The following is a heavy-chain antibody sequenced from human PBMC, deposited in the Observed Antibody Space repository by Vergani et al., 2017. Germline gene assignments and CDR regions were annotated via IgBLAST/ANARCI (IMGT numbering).Heavy chain of an antibody. Sequence: EVQLVESGGGLIHPGGSLRLSCEGSGFSFSGYWMHWVRQSPEKGLVWVSRIKSDGSITNYADSVKGRFTIYRDNTKNTLYLVMNSLRGDDTAIYYCVRARCSGPCFMSNWFDSWGQGTLVTVSS. D-gene: IGHD5-12*01. CDR3: VRARCSGPCFMSNWFDS. J-gene: IGHJ5*01. CDR2: IKSDGSIT. CDR1: GFSFSGYW. V-gene: IGHV3-74*01.